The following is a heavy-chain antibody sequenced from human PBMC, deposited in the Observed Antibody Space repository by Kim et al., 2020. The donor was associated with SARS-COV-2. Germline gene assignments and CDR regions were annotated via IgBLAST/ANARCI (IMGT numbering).Heavy chain of an antibody. V-gene: IGHV4-39*01. CDR3: ARQVGVYYDSSGYYDY. Sequence: SETLSLTCTVSGGSISSSSYYWGWIRQPPGKGLEWIGSIYYSGSTYYNPSLKSRVTISVDTSKNQFSLKLSSVTAADTAVYYCARQVGVYYDSSGYYDYWGQGTLVTVSS. D-gene: IGHD3-22*01. CDR1: GGSISSSSYY. J-gene: IGHJ4*02. CDR2: IYYSGST.